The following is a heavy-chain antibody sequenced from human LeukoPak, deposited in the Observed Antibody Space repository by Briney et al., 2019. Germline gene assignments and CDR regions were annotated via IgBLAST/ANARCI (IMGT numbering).Heavy chain of an antibody. CDR3: ARLKGS. CDR1: GFTFSNYW. V-gene: IGHV3-74*01. CDR2: INTDGSST. J-gene: IGHJ5*02. Sequence: GGSLRLSCAASGFTFSNYWMHWVRQAPGKGLVWVSRINTDGSSTDYADSVKGRFTVSRDNAKNTPYLQMNSLRAEDTAVYYCARLKGSWGQGTLVTVSS.